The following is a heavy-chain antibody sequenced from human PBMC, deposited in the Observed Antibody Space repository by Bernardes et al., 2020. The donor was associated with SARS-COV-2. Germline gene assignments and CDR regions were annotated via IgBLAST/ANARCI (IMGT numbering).Heavy chain of an antibody. CDR3: AILNVLRYFDWPYATAFDI. Sequence: GGSLRLSCAASGFTFDDYAMHWVRQAPGKGLEWVSGISWNSGSIGYADSVKGRFTISRDNAKNSLYLQMNSLRAEDTALYYCAILNVLRYFDWPYATAFDIRGQGTMVTVSS. CDR1: GFTFDDYA. CDR2: ISWNSGSI. D-gene: IGHD3-9*01. J-gene: IGHJ3*02. V-gene: IGHV3-9*01.